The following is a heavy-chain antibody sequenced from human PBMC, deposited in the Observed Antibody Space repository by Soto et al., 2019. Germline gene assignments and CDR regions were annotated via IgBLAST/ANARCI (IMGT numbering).Heavy chain of an antibody. CDR3: VRGNFYYGMDV. J-gene: IGHJ6*02. Sequence: GGSLRLSCTTSGFTFSDYYMTWVRQAPGKGLEWISYMSGSGDAIYYSDSVKGRFTISRDNAKNSLHLEMNSLRVEDTAMYYCVRGNFYYGMDVWGQRTTVTVSS. CDR2: MSGSGDAI. V-gene: IGHV3-11*01. CDR1: GFTFSDYY.